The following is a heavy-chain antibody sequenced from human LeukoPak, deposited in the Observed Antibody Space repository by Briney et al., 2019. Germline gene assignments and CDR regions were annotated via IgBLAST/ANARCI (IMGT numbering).Heavy chain of an antibody. CDR2: IYYSGST. CDR1: GGSISHYY. D-gene: IGHD3-9*01. J-gene: IGHJ6*03. V-gene: IGHV4-59*12. Sequence: PSETLSLTCTVSGGSISHYYWNWIRQPPGKGLEWIGYIYYSGSTNYNPSLKSRVTISVDTSKNQFSLKLSSVTAADTAVYYCARDLLVYDILTGYRVNYMDVWGKGTTVTVSS. CDR3: ARDLLVYDILTGYRVNYMDV.